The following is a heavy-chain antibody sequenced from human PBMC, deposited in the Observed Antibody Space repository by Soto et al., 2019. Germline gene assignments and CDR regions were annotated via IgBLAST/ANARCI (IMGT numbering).Heavy chain of an antibody. D-gene: IGHD3-9*01. CDR3: ARQPHSYFDWLRPLDENWFDP. CDR1: GGSISSSSYY. V-gene: IGHV4-39*01. J-gene: IGHJ5*02. CDR2: IYYSGST. Sequence: PSENLSLTCTVSGGSISSSSYYWGWIRQPPGKGLEWIGSIYYSGSTYYNPSLKSRVTISVDTSKNQFSLKLSSVTAADTAVYYCARQPHSYFDWLRPLDENWFDPWGQGTLVTVSS.